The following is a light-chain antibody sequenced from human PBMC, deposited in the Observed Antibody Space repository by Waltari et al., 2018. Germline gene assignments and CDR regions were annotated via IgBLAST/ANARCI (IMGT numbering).Light chain of an antibody. Sequence: QSALTQPASVSGSPGQSITLSCTGTSSDVGYYNYVSWYQQHPGKAPKLMISDVNKRPSGVSNRFSGSKSGNTASLTISGLQAEDEADYYCSSYTNYATVIFGGGTKLTVL. CDR1: SSDVGYYNY. V-gene: IGLV2-14*01. J-gene: IGLJ2*01. CDR3: SSYTNYATVI. CDR2: DVN.